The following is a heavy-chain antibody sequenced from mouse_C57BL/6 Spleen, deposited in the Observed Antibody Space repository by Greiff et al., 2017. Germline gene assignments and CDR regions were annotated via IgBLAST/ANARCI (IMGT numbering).Heavy chain of an antibody. V-gene: IGHV1-59*01. D-gene: IGHD1-1*01. Sequence: QVQLQQPGAELVRPGTSVKLSCKASGYTFTSYWMHWVKQRPGQGLAWIGVIDPSDSYTNYNQKFKGKATLTVATSSSTAYMQLSSLTSEDSAVYYCARDKDGSSYRNWYFDVWGTGTTVTVSS. CDR3: ARDKDGSSYRNWYFDV. CDR2: IDPSDSYT. J-gene: IGHJ1*03. CDR1: GYTFTSYW.